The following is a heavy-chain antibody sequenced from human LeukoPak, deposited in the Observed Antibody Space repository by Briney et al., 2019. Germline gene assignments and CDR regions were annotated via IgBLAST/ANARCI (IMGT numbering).Heavy chain of an antibody. Sequence: SETLSLTCTVSGGSISSSSYYWGWIRQPPGKGLEWIGSIYHSGSTYYNPSLKSRVTISVDTSKNQFSLKLSSVTAADTAVYYCARVGGNSESYGWFGPWGQGSLVTVSS. CDR1: GGSISSSSYY. J-gene: IGHJ5*02. CDR2: IYHSGST. CDR3: ARVGGNSESYGWFGP. V-gene: IGHV4-39*07. D-gene: IGHD4-23*01.